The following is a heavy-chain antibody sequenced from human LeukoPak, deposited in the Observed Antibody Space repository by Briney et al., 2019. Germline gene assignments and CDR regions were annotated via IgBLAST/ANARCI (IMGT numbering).Heavy chain of an antibody. CDR2: IYTSGST. CDR3: ARGIVLMVYAEYYFDY. D-gene: IGHD2-8*01. CDR1: GGSISSGSYY. V-gene: IGHV4-61*02. J-gene: IGHJ4*02. Sequence: SQTLSLTCTVSGGSISSGSYYWSWIRQPAGKGLEWIGRIYTSGSTNYNPSLKSRVTISVDTSKNQFSLKLSSVTAADTAVYYCARGIVLMVYAEYYFDYWGQGTLLTVSS.